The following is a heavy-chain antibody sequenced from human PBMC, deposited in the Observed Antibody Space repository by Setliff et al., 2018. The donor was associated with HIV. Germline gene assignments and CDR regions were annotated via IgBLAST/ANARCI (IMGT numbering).Heavy chain of an antibody. J-gene: IGHJ4*02. CDR3: AKLQEGHVYSHYDS. D-gene: IGHD2-21*01. CDR1: RFTFTSYA. V-gene: IGHV3-23*01. CDR2: ISGSGSTT. Sequence: PGGSLRLSCAASRFTFTSYAMNWVRQAPGKGLEWVSSISGSGSTTYYADSVKGRLTISRDNSQNALYLHMNSLRAEDTAVYYCAKLQEGHVYSHYDSWGQGTLVTVSS.